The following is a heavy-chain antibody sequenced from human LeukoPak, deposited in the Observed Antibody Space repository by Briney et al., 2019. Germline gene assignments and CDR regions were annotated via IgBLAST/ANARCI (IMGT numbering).Heavy chain of an antibody. D-gene: IGHD6-13*01. V-gene: IGHV4-34*01. CDR2: INHSGST. J-gene: IGHJ4*02. CDR1: GGSFSGYY. Sequence: PSETLSLTCAVYGGSFSGYYWSWIRQPPGKGLGWIGEINHSGSTNYNPSLKSRVTISVDTSKNQFSLKLSSVTAADTAVYYCARGYISSSWYVYWGQGTLVTVSS. CDR3: ARGYISSSWYVY.